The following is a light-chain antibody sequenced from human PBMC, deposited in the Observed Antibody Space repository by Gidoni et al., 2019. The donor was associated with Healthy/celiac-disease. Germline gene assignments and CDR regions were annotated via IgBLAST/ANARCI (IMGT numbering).Light chain of an antibody. V-gene: IGKV3-20*01. J-gene: IGKJ4*01. CDR2: GAS. CDR3: QQYGSSPRLT. CDR1: QRVSSSY. Sequence: EIVLTQSPGTLSLSPGERATLSCRASQRVSSSYLAWYQQKPGQAPRLLIYGASSRATGIPDRFSGSGSGTDFTLTISRLEPEDFAVYYCQQYGSSPRLTFGGXTKVEIK.